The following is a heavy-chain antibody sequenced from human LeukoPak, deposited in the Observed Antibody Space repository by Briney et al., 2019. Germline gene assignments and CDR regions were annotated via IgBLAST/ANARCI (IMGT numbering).Heavy chain of an antibody. CDR1: GGSISSSSYY. V-gene: IGHV4-39*01. J-gene: IGHJ4*02. D-gene: IGHD3-10*01. CDR2: IYYSGST. CDR3: ARSPAAVRGVYDH. Sequence: SETLSLTCTVSGGSISSSSYYWGWIRQPPGKGLEWIGSIYYSGSTYYNPSLKSRVTISVDTSKNQFSLKLSSVTAADTAVYYCARSPAAVRGVYDHWGQGTLVTVSS.